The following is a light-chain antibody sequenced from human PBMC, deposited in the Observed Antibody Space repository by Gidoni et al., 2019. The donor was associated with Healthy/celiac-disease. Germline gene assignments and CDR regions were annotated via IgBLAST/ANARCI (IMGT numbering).Light chain of an antibody. V-gene: IGLV2-11*01. J-gene: IGLJ1*01. CDR3: CSYAGSYPSYV. Sequence: QSALTQPRSVSGSPGQSVTISCTGTSSDVGGYNYVSWYQQHPGKAPKLVIYDVSKRPSGVPDRFSGSKSGNTASLTISGLQAEDEADYYCCSYAGSYPSYVFGTGTKVTVL. CDR2: DVS. CDR1: SSDVGGYNY.